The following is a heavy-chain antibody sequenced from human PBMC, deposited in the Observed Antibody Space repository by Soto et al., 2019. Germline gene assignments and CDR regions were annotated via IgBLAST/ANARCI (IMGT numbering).Heavy chain of an antibody. CDR3: ARCHLLYGSGSYYNYFDY. CDR2: INHSGST. D-gene: IGHD3-10*01. CDR1: GGSFSGYY. V-gene: IGHV4-34*01. Sequence: SETLSLTCAVYGGSFSGYYWSWIRQPPGKGLEWIGEINHSGSTNYNPSLKSRVTISVDTSKNQFSLKLSSVTAADTAVYYCARCHLLYGSGSYYNYFDYWGQGTLVTVSS. J-gene: IGHJ4*02.